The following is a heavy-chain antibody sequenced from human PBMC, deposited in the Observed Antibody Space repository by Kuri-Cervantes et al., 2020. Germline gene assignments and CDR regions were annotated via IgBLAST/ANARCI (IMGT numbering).Heavy chain of an antibody. Sequence: GGSLRLSCAASGFAFDDYAMHWVRQAPGKGLEWVSGISWNSGRIGYAYSVKGRFTISRDNTKISLYLQMNSLRAEDTALYDCARDGVLRYFDWLPHQGRGEYYFDDWGQGTLVTVSS. CDR1: GFAFDDYA. D-gene: IGHD3-9*01. CDR3: ARDGVLRYFDWLPHQGRGEYYFDD. J-gene: IGHJ4*02. CDR2: ISWNSGRI. V-gene: IGHV3-9*01.